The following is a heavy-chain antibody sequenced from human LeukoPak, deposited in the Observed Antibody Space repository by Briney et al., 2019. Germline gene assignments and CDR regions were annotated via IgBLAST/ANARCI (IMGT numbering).Heavy chain of an antibody. J-gene: IGHJ1*01. V-gene: IGHV4-38-2*02. CDR2: IYHSGST. CDR1: GYSISSGYY. D-gene: IGHD2-2*01. CDR3: ARHRTSAEYFQH. Sequence: SETLSLTCTVSGYSISSGYYWGWIRQPPGKGLEWTGSIYHSGSTYYNPSLKSRVTISVDTSKNQFSLKLSSVTAADTAVYYCARHRTSAEYFQHWGQGTLVTVSS.